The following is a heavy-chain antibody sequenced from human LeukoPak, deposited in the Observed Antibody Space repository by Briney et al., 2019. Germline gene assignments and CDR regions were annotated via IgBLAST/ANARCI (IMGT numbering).Heavy chain of an antibody. Sequence: GGSLRLSCAASGFTFSSYWMSWVRQAPGKGLEWVANIKQDGSEKYYVHSVKGRFTISRDNAKNSLYLQMNSLRAEDTAVYYCATELGYCSSTSCGWGQGTLVTVSS. D-gene: IGHD2-2*01. CDR3: ATELGYCSSTSCG. CDR1: GFTFSSYW. J-gene: IGHJ4*02. CDR2: IKQDGSEK. V-gene: IGHV3-7*01.